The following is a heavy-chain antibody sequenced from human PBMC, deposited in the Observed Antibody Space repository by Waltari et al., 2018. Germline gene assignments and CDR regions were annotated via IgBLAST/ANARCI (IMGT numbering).Heavy chain of an antibody. V-gene: IGHV1-69*04. CDR3: ARDGWLGSSGHGGFDP. J-gene: IGHJ5*02. CDR1: GGPFSSYA. CDR2: SIPILGIA. Sequence: QVQLVQSGAEVKKPGSSVKVSCKASGGPFSSYAISWVRQAPGQGLEWMGGSIPILGIANYAQKFQGRVTITADESTSTAYMELSSLRSEDTAVYYCARDGWLGSSGHGGFDPWGQGTLVTVSS. D-gene: IGHD6-13*01.